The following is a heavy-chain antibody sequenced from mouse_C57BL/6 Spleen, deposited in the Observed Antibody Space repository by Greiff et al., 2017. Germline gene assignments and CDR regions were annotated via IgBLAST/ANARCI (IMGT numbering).Heavy chain of an antibody. CDR3: ERGGYYYGSSSYYFDY. CDR2: IDPSDSYT. D-gene: IGHD1-1*01. V-gene: IGHV1-69*01. J-gene: IGHJ2*01. Sequence: QVQLQQPGAELVMPGASVQLSCKASGYTFTSYWMHWVKQRPGQGLEWIGEIDPSDSYTNYNQKFKGKSTLAVDKSTSTAYMQLISLASEDSSVYYCERGGYYYGSSSYYFDYWGQGTTLKVSS. CDR1: GYTFTSYW.